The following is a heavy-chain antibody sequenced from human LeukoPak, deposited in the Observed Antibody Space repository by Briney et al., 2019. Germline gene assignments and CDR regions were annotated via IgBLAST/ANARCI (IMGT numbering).Heavy chain of an antibody. Sequence: GGSLRLSCAASGXTFSSYAMHWVHQAPGKGLEYVSAISSNGGSTYYANSVKGRFTISRDNSKNTLYLQMGSLRAEDMAVYYCARVGCGGDCYFSYFDYWGQGTLVTVSS. CDR1: GXTFSSYA. CDR3: ARVGCGGDCYFSYFDY. J-gene: IGHJ4*02. D-gene: IGHD2-21*02. CDR2: ISSNGGST. V-gene: IGHV3-64*01.